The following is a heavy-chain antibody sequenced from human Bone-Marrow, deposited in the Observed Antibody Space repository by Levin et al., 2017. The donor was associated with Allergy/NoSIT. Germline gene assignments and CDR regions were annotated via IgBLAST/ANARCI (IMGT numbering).Heavy chain of an antibody. D-gene: IGHD5-18*01. CDR2: ISYDGSNK. CDR1: GFTFSSYA. CDR3: ARDENGYSYGFLDY. Sequence: GGSLRLSCAASGFTFSSYAMHWVRQAPGKGLEWVAVISYDGSNKYYADSVKGRFTISRDNSKNTLYLQMNSLRAEDTAVYYCARDENGYSYGFLDYWGQGTLVTVSS. J-gene: IGHJ4*02. V-gene: IGHV3-30-3*01.